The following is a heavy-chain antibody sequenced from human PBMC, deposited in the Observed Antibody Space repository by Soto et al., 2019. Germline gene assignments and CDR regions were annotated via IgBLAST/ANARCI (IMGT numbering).Heavy chain of an antibody. CDR1: GGSISNYY. CDR3: ARQRTSVVTQVYFDV. D-gene: IGHD2-21*02. Sequence: SETLSLTCTVSGGSISNYYWTWVRQPPGKGLEWIGYVYYSGSTNYNPSLRSRVSMSIDTSKDQFSLKLKSVTAADTALYFCARQRTSVVTQVYFDVWGPGSLVTVSS. J-gene: IGHJ4*03. V-gene: IGHV4-59*08. CDR2: VYYSGST.